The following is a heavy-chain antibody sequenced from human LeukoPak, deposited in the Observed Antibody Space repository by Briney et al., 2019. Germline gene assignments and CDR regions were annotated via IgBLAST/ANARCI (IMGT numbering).Heavy chain of an antibody. CDR3: ARDRGDGYNSPFDY. CDR2: ISYEGSNQ. D-gene: IGHD5-24*01. J-gene: IGHJ4*02. Sequence: GESLRLSCAASGFTFSSYAMLWVRQAPGKGLEWVAFISYEGSNQFYAVPVKGRFTISRDNYKPALYLEMNSVSAEHTPVYHCARDRGDGYNSPFDYWGQGILVTVSS. V-gene: IGHV3-30-3*01. CDR1: GFTFSSYA.